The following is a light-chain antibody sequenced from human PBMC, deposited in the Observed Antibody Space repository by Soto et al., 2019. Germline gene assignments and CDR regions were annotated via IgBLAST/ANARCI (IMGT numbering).Light chain of an antibody. CDR3: CSYAGSSTPYV. CDR2: EVS. Sequence: SVLTQPASVAGSPGQSITISCTGTSSDVGSYNLVSWYQQHPGKAPKLMIYEVSKRPSGVSNRFSGSKSGNTASLTISGLQAEDEADYSCCSYAGSSTPYVFGTGTKVTV. V-gene: IGLV2-23*02. J-gene: IGLJ1*01. CDR1: SSDVGSYNL.